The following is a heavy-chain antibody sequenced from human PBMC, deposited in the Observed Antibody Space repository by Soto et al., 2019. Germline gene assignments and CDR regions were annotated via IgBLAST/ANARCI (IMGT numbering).Heavy chain of an antibody. J-gene: IGHJ4*02. CDR3: AKWRPMGGFDY. V-gene: IGHV3-23*01. CDR2: TNAGGGST. Sequence: EVQLLESGGRLVQPGGSLRLSCAASGFTFSNYAMSWVRQAPGKGLEWVSALTNAGGGSTYYADSEKGRFTISRDNSTNPLSLQMNGLRGEDTAIYFCAKWRPMGGFDYWGQGTLVTVCS. D-gene: IGHD1-26*01. CDR1: GFTFSNYA.